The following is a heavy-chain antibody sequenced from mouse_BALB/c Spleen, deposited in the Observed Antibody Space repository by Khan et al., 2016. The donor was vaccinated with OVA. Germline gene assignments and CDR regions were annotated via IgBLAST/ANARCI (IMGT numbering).Heavy chain of an antibody. V-gene: IGHV5-6*01. CDR1: GFTFSNYS. Sequence: EVQLVESGGDLVKPGGSLKLSCAASGFTFSNYSMSWVRQTPDKRLEWVASISSGGDYTYYPGSVKGRVTISRDNAKNTLYLQMSDLKSEDTAMYYCAERLNGSFAYWGQGTLVTVSA. CDR3: AERLNGSFAY. CDR2: ISSGGDYT. J-gene: IGHJ3*01.